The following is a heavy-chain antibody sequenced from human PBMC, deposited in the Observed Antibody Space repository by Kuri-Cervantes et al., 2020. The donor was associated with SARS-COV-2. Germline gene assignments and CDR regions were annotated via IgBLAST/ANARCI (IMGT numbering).Heavy chain of an antibody. CDR3: ARRGYYYDSRYY. V-gene: IGHV4-39*07. J-gene: IGHJ4*02. CDR1: GGSISSSSYY. Sequence: SETLSLTCTVSGGSISSSSYYWGWIRQPPGKGLEWIGEINHSGSTNYNPSLKSRVTISVDTSKNQFSLKLSSVTAADTAVYYCARRGYYYDSRYYWGQGTLVTVSS. D-gene: IGHD3-22*01. CDR2: INHSGST.